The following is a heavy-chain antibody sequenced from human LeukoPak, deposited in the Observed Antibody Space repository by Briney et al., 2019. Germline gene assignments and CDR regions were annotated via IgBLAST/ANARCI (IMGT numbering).Heavy chain of an antibody. V-gene: IGHV3-48*04. J-gene: IGHJ4*02. Sequence: PGGSLRLSCAASGFTFSSYSMNWVRQAPGEGLEWVSYISKSIDRIYHADSVKGRFTISRDNAKNSLYLQMDSLRAEDTAVYYCARDLLNDEGSSYFFDQWGQGTLVTVSS. CDR1: GFTFSSYS. CDR3: ARDLLNDEGSSYFFDQ. D-gene: IGHD2-2*01. CDR2: ISKSIDRI.